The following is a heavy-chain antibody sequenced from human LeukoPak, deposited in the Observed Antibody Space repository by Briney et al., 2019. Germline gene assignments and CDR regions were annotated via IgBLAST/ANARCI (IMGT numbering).Heavy chain of an antibody. CDR3: GKEPHYALFDY. Sequence: GGSLRLSCAASGFTFSNYAMSWVRQAPGKGLEWVSAISGGGGSTYSADSVKGRFTISRDNSKNTLYLQMNSLRAEDTAVYYCGKEPHYALFDYWGQGTLVTVSS. D-gene: IGHD4-17*01. J-gene: IGHJ4*02. CDR2: ISGGGGST. V-gene: IGHV3-23*01. CDR1: GFTFSNYA.